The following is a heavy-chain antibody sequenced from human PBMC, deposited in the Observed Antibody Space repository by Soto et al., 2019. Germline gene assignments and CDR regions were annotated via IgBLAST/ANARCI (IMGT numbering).Heavy chain of an antibody. V-gene: IGHV3-7*03. J-gene: IGHJ4*02. D-gene: IGHD1-1*01. Sequence: GGSLRLSCEASGFALSPYWMSWVRQAPGRGLEWVANINQDGSVKHYVDSVRGRFTVSRDSAKNSLFLQMNSLSAEDTAVYFCARLTEAVTTFVYWGQGTPVTVSS. CDR3: ARLTEAVTTFVY. CDR1: GFALSPYW. CDR2: INQDGSVK.